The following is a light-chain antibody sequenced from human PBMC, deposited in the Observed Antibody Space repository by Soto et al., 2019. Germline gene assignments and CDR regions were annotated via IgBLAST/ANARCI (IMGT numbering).Light chain of an antibody. Sequence: QSALTQPASVSGSPGQSITIACTGTNRDVGSYNLVSWYQQCPGEAPKLIISEVRNRPSGISYRFTGSKSGNTASLTISGLQAEDEADYYCSSYTTTSTLVFGGGTQLTVL. J-gene: IGLJ3*02. CDR1: NRDVGSYNL. CDR2: EVR. V-gene: IGLV2-14*01. CDR3: SSYTTTSTLV.